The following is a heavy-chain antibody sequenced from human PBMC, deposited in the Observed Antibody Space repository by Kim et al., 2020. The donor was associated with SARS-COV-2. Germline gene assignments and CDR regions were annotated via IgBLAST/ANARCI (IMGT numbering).Heavy chain of an antibody. CDR3: ARSQQLDYFDY. D-gene: IGHD6-13*01. V-gene: IGHV1-3*01. Sequence: KVSPQYHGRGTIPRDPSASTAYMGLSSLRSEDTAVYYCARSQQLDYFDYWGQGTLVTVSS. J-gene: IGHJ4*02.